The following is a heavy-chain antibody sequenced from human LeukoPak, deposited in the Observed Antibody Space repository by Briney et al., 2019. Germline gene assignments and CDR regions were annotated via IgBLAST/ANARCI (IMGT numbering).Heavy chain of an antibody. CDR1: GFTFSSYG. J-gene: IGHJ4*02. CDR3: ARGTIGYCSSTSCHIDY. V-gene: IGHV3-33*01. CDR2: IWYDGSNK. Sequence: GSLRLSCAASGFTFSSYGMHWVRQAPGKGLEWVAVIWYDGSNKYYADSVKGRFTISRDNSKNTLYLQMNSLRAEDTAVYYSARGTIGYCSSTSCHIDYWGQGTLVTVSS. D-gene: IGHD2-2*02.